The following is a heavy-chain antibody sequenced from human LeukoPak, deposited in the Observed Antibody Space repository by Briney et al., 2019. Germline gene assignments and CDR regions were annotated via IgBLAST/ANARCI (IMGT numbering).Heavy chain of an antibody. CDR2: IIPIFGTA. V-gene: IGHV1-69*05. CDR1: GGTFSSYA. Sequence: SVKVSCKASGGTFSSYAISWVRQAPGQGLEWMGGIIPIFGTANYTQKFQGRVTITTDESTSTAYMELSSLRSEDTAVYYCATESYDSEEYYYHLDVWGKGTTVTVSS. D-gene: IGHD3-22*01. CDR3: ATESYDSEEYYYHLDV. J-gene: IGHJ6*03.